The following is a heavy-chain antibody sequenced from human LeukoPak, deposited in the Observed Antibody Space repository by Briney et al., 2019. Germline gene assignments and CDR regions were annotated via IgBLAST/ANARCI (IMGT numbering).Heavy chain of an antibody. D-gene: IGHD3-22*01. V-gene: IGHV4-34*01. CDR2: INHSGST. CDR1: GGSFSGYY. CDR3: ARRGVVVITSLSWFDH. Sequence: SETLSLTCAVYGGSFSGYYWSWIRQPPGKGLEWIGEINHSGSTHYNPSLKSRVTISVDTSKNQFYMKMSSVTAADTAVYYCARRGVVVITSLSWFDHWGQGTLVTVSS. J-gene: IGHJ5*02.